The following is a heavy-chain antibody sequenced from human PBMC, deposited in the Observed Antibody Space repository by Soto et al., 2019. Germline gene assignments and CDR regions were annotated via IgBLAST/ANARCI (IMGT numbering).Heavy chain of an antibody. CDR2: IYYSGST. CDR1: GGSISSYY. V-gene: IGHV4-59*01. J-gene: IGHJ3*02. CDR3: ARVPRVGATWGAFDS. Sequence: QVQLQESGPGLVKPSETLSLTCTVSGGSISSYYWSWIRQPPGKGLEWIGYIYYSGSTNYNPSLKSRVTISVDTSKNQFSLKLSSVTAADTAVYYCARVPRVGATWGAFDSWGQGTMVTVSS. D-gene: IGHD1-26*01.